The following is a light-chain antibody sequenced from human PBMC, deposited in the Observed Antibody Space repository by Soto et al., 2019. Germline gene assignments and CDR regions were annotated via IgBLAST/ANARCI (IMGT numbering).Light chain of an antibody. CDR2: KAS. J-gene: IGKJ1*01. CDR3: QQYNSYSEA. V-gene: IGKV1-5*03. Sequence: DIQMPQSPSPLSASLGDRFTITCRASQSISSWLAWYQQKPGKAPKLLIYKASSLESGVPSRFSGSGSGTEFTLTISSLQPDDFATYYCQQYNSYSEAFGQGTKVDI. CDR1: QSISSW.